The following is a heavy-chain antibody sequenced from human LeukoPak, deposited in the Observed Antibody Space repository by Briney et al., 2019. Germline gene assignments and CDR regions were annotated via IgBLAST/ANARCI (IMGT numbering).Heavy chain of an antibody. D-gene: IGHD3-3*01. CDR1: GFTFSSYA. CDR3: AREGISIFGIPRRGWFDP. V-gene: IGHV3-30-3*01. Sequence: GGPLRLSCAASGFTFSSYAMQWVRQAPGKGLKWVAVISHDGSNKYYADSVKGRFTISRDNSKNTLFLSMNSLRAEDSAVYYCAREGISIFGIPRRGWFDPCGQGTLVTVSS. CDR2: ISHDGSNK. J-gene: IGHJ5*02.